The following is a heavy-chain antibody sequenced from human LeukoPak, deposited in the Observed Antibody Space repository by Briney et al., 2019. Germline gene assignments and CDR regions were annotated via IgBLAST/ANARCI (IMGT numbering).Heavy chain of an antibody. CDR1: GFTFSNAW. J-gene: IGHJ5*02. Sequence: GGSLRLSCAASGFTFSNAWVRWVRQAPGKGLEWVGRIKSKSNGGTTDYAAPVKGRFTISRDDSKNTLYLQMNSLKTEDTAVYYCTTELRWELVDVDRGGQGTLVTVSS. CDR3: TTELRWELVDVDR. V-gene: IGHV3-15*05. CDR2: IKSKSNGGTT. D-gene: IGHD1-26*01.